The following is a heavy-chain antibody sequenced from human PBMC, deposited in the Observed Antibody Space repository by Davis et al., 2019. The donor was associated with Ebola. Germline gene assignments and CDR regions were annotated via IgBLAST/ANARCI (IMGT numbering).Heavy chain of an antibody. D-gene: IGHD3-9*01. CDR2: ISSSSSYT. J-gene: IGHJ4*02. CDR3: AREPAEDFDWSPSFDY. Sequence: PGGSLRLSCAASGFTFSDYYMSWIRQAPGKGLEWVSYISSSSSYTNYADSVKGRFTISRDNSKNTLYLQMNSLRAEDTAVYYCAREPAEDFDWSPSFDYWGQGTLVTVSS. V-gene: IGHV3-11*06. CDR1: GFTFSDYY.